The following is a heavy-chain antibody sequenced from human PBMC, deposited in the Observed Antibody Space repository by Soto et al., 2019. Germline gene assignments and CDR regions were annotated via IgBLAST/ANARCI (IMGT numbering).Heavy chain of an antibody. D-gene: IGHD6-13*01. CDR1: GPSFSSYA. J-gene: IGHJ4*02. V-gene: IGHV3-23*01. CDR3: AAPVGGYQVLFSTWYGTRSDF. Sequence: QLLESGGGFVQPGGSLHLSCEASGPSFSSYAMTWIRKTPGKGLEWVSGISGSGEVTLYAGSVRGRVTISRDNSKNTVYLQLTTLRPEDTAVYYCAAPVGGYQVLFSTWYGTRSDFWGQGTLVTVSS. CDR2: ISGSGEVT.